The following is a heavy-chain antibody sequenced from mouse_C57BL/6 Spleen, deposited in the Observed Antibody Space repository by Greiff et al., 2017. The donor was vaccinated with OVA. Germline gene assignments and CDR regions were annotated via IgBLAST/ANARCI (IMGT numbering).Heavy chain of an antibody. J-gene: IGHJ2*01. D-gene: IGHD4-1*01. CDR1: GYSITSGYY. CDR3: AKRTGTNYFDY. Sequence: VQVEESGPGLVKPSQSLSLTCSVPGYSITSGYYWNWIRQFPGNKLEWLGYISYDGSNNYNPSLKNRISITRDTSKNQFFLKLNSVTTEDTATYYCAKRTGTNYFDYWGQGTTLTVSS. CDR2: ISYDGSN. V-gene: IGHV3-6*01.